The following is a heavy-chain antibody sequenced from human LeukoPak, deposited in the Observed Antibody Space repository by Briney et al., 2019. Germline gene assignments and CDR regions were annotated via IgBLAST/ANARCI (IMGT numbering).Heavy chain of an antibody. Sequence: TGGSLRLSCAASGFTFSSYWMHWVRQAPGKGLVWVSRINSDGSSTSYADSVKGRFTISRDNAKNTLYLQMNSLRAADTAVYYCARNPRDDYGDLAFQHWGQGTLVTVSS. D-gene: IGHD4-17*01. CDR1: GFTFSSYW. CDR2: INSDGSST. V-gene: IGHV3-74*01. CDR3: ARNPRDDYGDLAFQH. J-gene: IGHJ1*01.